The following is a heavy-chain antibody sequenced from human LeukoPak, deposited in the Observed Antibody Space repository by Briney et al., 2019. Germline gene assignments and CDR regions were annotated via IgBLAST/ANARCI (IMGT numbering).Heavy chain of an antibody. CDR3: VGDGGFYYTASPNSWFDP. V-gene: IGHV4-38-2*02. Sequence: SETLSLTCLVSGFSISSDDCWGWIRQPPGKGLEWIGSISNRGSPYYNPSLESRVTMSVDTPNNHFSLRLSSVTAAYTAVYYCVGDGGFYYTASPNSWFDPWGQGTLVTVSS. D-gene: IGHD2-15*01. J-gene: IGHJ5*02. CDR2: ISNRGSP. CDR1: GFSISSDDC.